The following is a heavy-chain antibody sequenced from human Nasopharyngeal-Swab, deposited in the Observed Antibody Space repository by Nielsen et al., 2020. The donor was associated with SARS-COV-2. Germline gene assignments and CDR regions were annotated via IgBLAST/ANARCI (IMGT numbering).Heavy chain of an antibody. V-gene: IGHV3-74*01. J-gene: IGHJ4*02. Sequence: GESLKLSCAASGFTFDDYAMHWVRQAPGKGPVWVSRISPDGTTIGHADSVKGRFTISRDNAKNTLYLQMNSLSAEDTAVYYCTRDFDYPTGYWGQGTLVTVSS. CDR1: GFTFDDYA. D-gene: IGHD3-16*01. CDR2: ISPDGTTI. CDR3: TRDFDYPTGY.